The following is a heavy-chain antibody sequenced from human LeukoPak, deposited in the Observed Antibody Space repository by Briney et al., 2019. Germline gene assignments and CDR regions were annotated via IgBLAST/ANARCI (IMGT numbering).Heavy chain of an antibody. CDR2: IYAGGST. Sequence: PGGSLRLSCAASGFTVSSNYMSWVRRAPGKGLEWASVIYAGGSTYYADSVKGRFTISRDNSKNTLYLQMNSLRAEDTAVYYCARGTPLLGFDYWGQGTLVTVSS. J-gene: IGHJ4*02. D-gene: IGHD3-10*01. V-gene: IGHV3-66*01. CDR3: ARGTPLLGFDY. CDR1: GFTVSSNY.